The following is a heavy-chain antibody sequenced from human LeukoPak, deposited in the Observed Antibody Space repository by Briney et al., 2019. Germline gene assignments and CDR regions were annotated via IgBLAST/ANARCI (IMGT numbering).Heavy chain of an antibody. D-gene: IGHD1-26*01. CDR3: ANSVGAIDYFDY. CDR1: GFTFSSYA. CDR2: ISGSGGSI. V-gene: IGHV3-23*01. Sequence: GGSLRLSCAASGFTFSSYAMSWVRQAPGKGLEWVSAISGSGGSIYYADSVKGRFTISRDNSKNTLYLQMNSLRADDTAVYSCANSVGAIDYFDYWGQGTLVTVSS. J-gene: IGHJ4*02.